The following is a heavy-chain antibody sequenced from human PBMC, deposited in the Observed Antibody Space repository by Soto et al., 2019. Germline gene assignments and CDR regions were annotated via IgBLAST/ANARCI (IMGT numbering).Heavy chain of an antibody. J-gene: IGHJ4*02. CDR2: IYSGGST. Sequence: EVPLVESGGGLVQPGGSLRLSCAASGFTVSSNYMSWVRQAPGKGLEWVSVIYSGGSTYYADSVKGRFTISRDNSRNTRYLQMNSLRAEDTAVYYCARSGPYGDYDDWGQGTLVTVSS. CDR1: GFTVSSNY. CDR3: ARSGPYGDYDD. D-gene: IGHD4-17*01. V-gene: IGHV3-66*01.